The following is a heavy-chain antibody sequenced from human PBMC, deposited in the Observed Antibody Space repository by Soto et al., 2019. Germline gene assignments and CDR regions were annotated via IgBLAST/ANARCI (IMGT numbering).Heavy chain of an antibody. CDR2: INHSGST. D-gene: IGHD3-22*01. V-gene: IGHV4-34*01. Sequence: SETLSLTCAVFGGSFSGYYWTWIRQPPGKGLEWIGEINHSGSTNYNPSLKSRVTISVDTSKNQFSLKLSSVTAADTAVYYCARAVWNGYFYDSSRPVYFAYWAREPWSPSPQ. CDR3: ARAVWNGYFYDSSRPVYFAY. J-gene: IGHJ4*02. CDR1: GGSFSGYY.